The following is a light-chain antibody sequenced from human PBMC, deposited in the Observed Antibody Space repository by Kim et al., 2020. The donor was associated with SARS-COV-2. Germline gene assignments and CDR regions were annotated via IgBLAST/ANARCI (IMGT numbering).Light chain of an antibody. V-gene: IGLV3-19*01. CDR3: NSRDNSDNHVL. J-gene: IGLJ2*01. Sequence: SSELTQDPVVSVALGQTVRITCQGDSLRSYYATWYQQKPGQAPLLVIYGKNNRPSGIPDRFSGCSSGSTASLTITGAQAEDEADYYCNSRDNSDNHVLFGGGTQLTVL. CDR2: GKN. CDR1: SLRSYY.